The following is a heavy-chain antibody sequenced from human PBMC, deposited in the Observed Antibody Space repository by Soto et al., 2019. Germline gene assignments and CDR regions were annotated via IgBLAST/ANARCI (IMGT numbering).Heavy chain of an antibody. Sequence: QVQLVESGGGVVQPGRSLRLSCAASGFTFSSYAMHWVRQAPGKGLEWVAVISYDGSNKYYADSVKGRFTISRDNSKNXXYRQMNSLRAEDTAVDYCARDPLWGTAMVLWYFDLWGRGTLVTVSS. V-gene: IGHV3-30-3*01. J-gene: IGHJ2*01. D-gene: IGHD5-18*01. CDR1: GFTFSSYA. CDR3: ARDPLWGTAMVLWYFDL. CDR2: ISYDGSNK.